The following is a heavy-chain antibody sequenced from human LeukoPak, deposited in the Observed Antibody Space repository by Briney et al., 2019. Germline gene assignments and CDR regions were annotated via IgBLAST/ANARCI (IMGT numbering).Heavy chain of an antibody. D-gene: IGHD3-16*02. J-gene: IGHJ4*02. CDR2: IYPSDSDI. CDR1: GYNSTTYW. Sequence: GQSRKFSSNVPGYNSTTYWIAWVRQIPGKGLEWMGIIYPSDSDIRYSPSFQGQVTISVDKSISTAYLQWSSLKASDSAMYYCGRLYGRYLGYWGQGTLLTVS. CDR3: GRLYGRYLGY. V-gene: IGHV5-51*01.